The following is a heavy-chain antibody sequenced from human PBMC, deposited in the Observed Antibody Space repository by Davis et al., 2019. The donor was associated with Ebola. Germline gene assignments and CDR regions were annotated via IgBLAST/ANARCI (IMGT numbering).Heavy chain of an antibody. Sequence: ASSVKVSCKASGGTFSSYAISWVRQAPGQGLEWMGGIIPIFGKANYAQKFQGRVTITADDSTSTAYMELSRLKSEDTAVYYCARDGWGRWSSSSLEQYFQHWGQGTLVTVSS. CDR3: ARDGWGRWSSSSLEQYFQH. D-gene: IGHD6-6*01. J-gene: IGHJ1*01. CDR2: IIPIFGKA. V-gene: IGHV1-69*13. CDR1: GGTFSSYA.